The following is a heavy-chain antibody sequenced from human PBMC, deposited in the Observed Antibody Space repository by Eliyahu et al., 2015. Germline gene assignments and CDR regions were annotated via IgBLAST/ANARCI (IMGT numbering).Heavy chain of an antibody. CDR1: GFTFSNYA. Sequence: EVQLLESGGGLVQPGGSXRLSCAVPGFTFSNYAMXWVRQAXGKGXEXVXAIXGSGSRTYFADSVKGRFTIXRDNSKNTLYLHMSGLRAEDTAVYYCAKSPNIEATGGEYWGQGTLVTVSS. D-gene: IGHD5-12*01. J-gene: IGHJ4*02. CDR3: AKSPNIEATGGEY. V-gene: IGHV3-23*01. CDR2: IXGSGSRT.